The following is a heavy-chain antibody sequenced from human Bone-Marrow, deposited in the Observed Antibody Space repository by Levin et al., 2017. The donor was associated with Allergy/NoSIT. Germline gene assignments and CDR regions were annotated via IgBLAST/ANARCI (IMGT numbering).Heavy chain of an antibody. CDR3: AGAFASAGTDSVYFYYYGVDV. J-gene: IGHJ6*02. D-gene: IGHD6-13*01. V-gene: IGHV4-34*01. CDR2: INHSGTP. CDR1: GGSFYSSY. Sequence: PSVTLSLTCGVYGGSFYSSYWSWIRQPPGKGLEWIGEINHSGTPKYNPSLKSRVTISVDTSENQISLRLSSVTAADTAVYYCAGAFASAGTDSVYFYYYGVDVWGQGTTVTVSS.